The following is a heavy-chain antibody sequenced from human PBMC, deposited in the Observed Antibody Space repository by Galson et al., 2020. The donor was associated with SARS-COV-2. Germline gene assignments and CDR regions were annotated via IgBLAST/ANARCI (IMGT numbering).Heavy chain of an antibody. Sequence: SETLSLTCTVSGGSTSSGSYYWSWIRQPAGKGLEWIGRIYTSGSTNYNPSLKSRVTISVDTSKNQFSLKLSSVTAADTAVYYCAREAKDPRSHYYYYMDVWGKGTTVTVSS. V-gene: IGHV4-61*02. J-gene: IGHJ6*03. CDR3: AREAKDPRSHYYYYMDV. CDR1: GGSTSSGSYY. CDR2: IYTSGST. D-gene: IGHD5-12*01.